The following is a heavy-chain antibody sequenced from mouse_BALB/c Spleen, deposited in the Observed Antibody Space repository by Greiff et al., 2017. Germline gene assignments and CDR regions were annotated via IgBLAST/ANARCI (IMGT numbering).Heavy chain of an antibody. V-gene: IGHV1-69*02. Sequence: QVQLQQPGAELVRPGASVKLSCKASGYTFTSYWINWVKQRPGQGLEWIGNIYPSDSYTNYNQKFKDKATLTVAKSSSTAYMQLSSPTSEDSAVYYCTRSDYAMDYWGQGTSVTVSS. CDR2: IYPSDSYT. J-gene: IGHJ4*01. CDR3: TRSDYAMDY. CDR1: GYTFTSYW.